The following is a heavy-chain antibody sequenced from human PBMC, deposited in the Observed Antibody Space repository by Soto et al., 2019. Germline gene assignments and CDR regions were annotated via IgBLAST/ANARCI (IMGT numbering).Heavy chain of an antibody. CDR1: GFTFSSYA. J-gene: IGHJ4*02. D-gene: IGHD2-15*01. Sequence: PGGSLRLSCAASGFTFSSYAMSWVRQAAGKGLEWVSAISGSGGSTYYADSVKGRFTISRDNSKNTLYLQMNSLRAEDTAVYYCAKDPGYCSGGSCYRSFDYWGQGTLVTVSS. V-gene: IGHV3-23*01. CDR2: ISGSGGST. CDR3: AKDPGYCSGGSCYRSFDY.